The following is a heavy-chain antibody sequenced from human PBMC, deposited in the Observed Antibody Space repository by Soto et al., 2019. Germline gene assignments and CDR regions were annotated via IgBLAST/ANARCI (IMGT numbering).Heavy chain of an antibody. CDR3: ARDIPNAQDYYYYMDV. J-gene: IGHJ6*03. V-gene: IGHV3-7*01. D-gene: IGHD2-2*02. CDR1: GFTFSSYW. Sequence: PGGSLRLSCAASGFTFSSYWMSWVRQAPGKGLEWVANIKQDGSEKYYVDSVKGRFTISRDNAKNSLYLQMNSLRAEDTAVYYCARDIPNAQDYYYYMDVWGKGTTVTVSS. CDR2: IKQDGSEK.